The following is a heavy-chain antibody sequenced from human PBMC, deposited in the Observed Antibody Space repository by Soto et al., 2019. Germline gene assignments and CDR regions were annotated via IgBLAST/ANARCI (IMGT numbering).Heavy chain of an antibody. CDR2: MNPNSGGT. D-gene: IGHD6-13*01. V-gene: IGHV1-2*02. CDR3: ARGYYSSSWRVVDY. Sequence: QVQLVQSGADVKKPGASVKVSCKTSGYTFSGYFMHWLRQAPGQGLEWMGWMNPNSGGTDYAQNFQGRVSMTWDTYISTAYMELSMLRSDDTVIYYCARGYYSSSWRVVDYWGQGTLVTVSS. CDR1: GYTFSGYF. J-gene: IGHJ4*02.